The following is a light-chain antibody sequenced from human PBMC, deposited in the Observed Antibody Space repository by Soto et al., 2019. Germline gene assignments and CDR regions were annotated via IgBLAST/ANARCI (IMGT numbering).Light chain of an antibody. CDR1: QSVSSN. CDR2: GAS. J-gene: IGKJ1*01. CDR3: QQYNNWRT. V-gene: IGKV3-15*01. Sequence: EIVMTQSPATLSVSPGERATLSCRASQSVSSNLAWYQQKPGQAPRLLIYGASTRATGIPARFSGSGSGTEFTLTISSLQSEDFAFYYCQQYNNWRTFGQGTKVEI.